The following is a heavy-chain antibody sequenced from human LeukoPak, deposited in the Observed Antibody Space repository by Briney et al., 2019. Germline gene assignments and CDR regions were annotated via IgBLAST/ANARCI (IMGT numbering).Heavy chain of an antibody. CDR2: ISGSGGST. J-gene: IGHJ4*02. V-gene: IGHV3-23*01. D-gene: IGHD4-17*01. CDR3: ARDRAGYGDYAY. CDR1: GFTFSSYA. Sequence: GGSLRLSCAASGFTFSSYAMNWVRQAPGKGLEWVSAISGSGGSTYYADSVKGRFTISRDNSKNTLYLQMNSLRAEDTAVYYCARDRAGYGDYAYWGQGTLVTVSS.